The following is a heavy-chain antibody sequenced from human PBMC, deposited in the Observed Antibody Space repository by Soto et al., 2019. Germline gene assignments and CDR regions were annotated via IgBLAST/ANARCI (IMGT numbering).Heavy chain of an antibody. D-gene: IGHD6-19*01. CDR1: GDSLSGTYW. CDR2: ISYSGTT. CDR3: ARHILVTGTRGFDV. Sequence: QVQLQESGPGLVKPSETLSLTCAVSGDSLSGTYWWSWVRQAPGGGLQWIGEISYSGTTHYDPSLMSRVTISMDKSRSEFSLTLISVTAADSASYYCARHILVTGTRGFDVWGQGILVTVSS. J-gene: IGHJ4*02. V-gene: IGHV4-4*02.